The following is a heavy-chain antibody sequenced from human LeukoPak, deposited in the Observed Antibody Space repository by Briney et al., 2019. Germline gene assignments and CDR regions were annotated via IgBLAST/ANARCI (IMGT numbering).Heavy chain of an antibody. V-gene: IGHV1-46*01. J-gene: IGHJ3*02. CDR2: INPSCGST. Sequence: ASVKVSCKASGYTFTSYYMHWVRQAPGQGLEWMGIINPSCGSTSYAQKFQGRVTMTRDTSTSTVYMELSSLRSEDTAVYYCARDRGSRGHYYDSSGYDAFDIWGQGTMVTVSS. CDR1: GYTFTSYY. CDR3: ARDRGSRGHYYDSSGYDAFDI. D-gene: IGHD3-22*01.